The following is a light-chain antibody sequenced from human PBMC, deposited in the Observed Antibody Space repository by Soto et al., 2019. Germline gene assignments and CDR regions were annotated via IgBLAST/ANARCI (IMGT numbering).Light chain of an antibody. CDR1: QSVGSSY. V-gene: IGKV3-20*01. CDR2: GAS. J-gene: IGKJ1*01. CDR3: QQYLNYPWT. Sequence: EVVLTQSPGTLSLSPGERATLSCGASQSVGSSYLAWYQQKPGQAPRLLIYGASTRATGIPDRFSGSGSGTEYTLPISRLEPEDFAVYYGQQYLNYPWTFGQGTKVEI.